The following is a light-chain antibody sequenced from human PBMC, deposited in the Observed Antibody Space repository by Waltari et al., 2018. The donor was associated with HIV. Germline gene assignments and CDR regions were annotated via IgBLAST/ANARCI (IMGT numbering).Light chain of an antibody. CDR2: EVS. CDR3: CSYVGVVNSFVL. Sequence: QSALTQPASVSGSPGQSITISCTGTSSNLVSWYQQHPGKAPKLIIYEVSKRPSGVSVRFSASNAGNTASRTISGLQAEYEADYHCCSYVGVVNSFVLFGGGTKLTVL. CDR1: SSNL. J-gene: IGLJ2*01. V-gene: IGLV2-23*02.